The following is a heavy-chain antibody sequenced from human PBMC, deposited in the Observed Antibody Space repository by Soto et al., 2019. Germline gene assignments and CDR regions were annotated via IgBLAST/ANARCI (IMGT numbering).Heavy chain of an antibody. D-gene: IGHD4-17*01. CDR1: GFKFELHA. J-gene: IGHJ3*02. V-gene: IGHV3-9*01. Sequence: EVQLVESGGGLVQPGRSLRLSCAASGFKFELHAMHWVRQAPGKGLEWVSGINWNSGTTGYADSVKGRFTISRDNARNSVYLQMDSLRPEDTAFYYCVTDDGTYGDHRLGGFDMWGQGTLVTVSS. CDR3: VTDDGTYGDHRLGGFDM. CDR2: INWNSGTT.